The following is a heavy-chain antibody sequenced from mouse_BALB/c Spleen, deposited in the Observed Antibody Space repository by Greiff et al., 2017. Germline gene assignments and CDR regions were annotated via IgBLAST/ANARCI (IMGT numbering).Heavy chain of an antibody. CDR2: IYPGDGDT. D-gene: IGHD2-4*01. CDR3: AYYDYGGGAY. J-gene: IGHJ3*01. V-gene: IGHV1-80*01. Sequence: QVQLKESGAELVRPGSSVKISCKASGYAFSSYWMNWVKQRPGQGLEWIGQIYPGDGDTNYNGKFKGKATLTADKSSSTAYMQLSSLTSEDSAVYFCAYYDYGGGAYWGQGTLVTVSA. CDR1: GYAFSSYW.